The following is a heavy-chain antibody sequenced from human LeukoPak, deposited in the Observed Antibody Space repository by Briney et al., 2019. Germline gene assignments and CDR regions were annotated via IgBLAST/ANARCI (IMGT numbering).Heavy chain of an antibody. V-gene: IGHV3-30*18. J-gene: IGHJ6*02. Sequence: GKSLRLSCAASGFAFSSYGMHWVRQAPGKGLEWVAVISYDGSNKYYADSVKGRFTISRDNSKNTLYLQMNSLRAEDTAVYYCAKDKVQLWSIKQDYYYNYGMDVWGQGTTVTVSS. CDR3: AKDKVQLWSIKQDYYYNYGMDV. D-gene: IGHD5-18*01. CDR2: ISYDGSNK. CDR1: GFAFSSYG.